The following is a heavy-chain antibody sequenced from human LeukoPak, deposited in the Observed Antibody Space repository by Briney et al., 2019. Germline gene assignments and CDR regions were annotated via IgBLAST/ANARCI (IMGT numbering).Heavy chain of an antibody. D-gene: IGHD3-10*01. CDR2: IIPIFGTA. Sequence: SVKVSCKASGGTFSSYAISWVRQAPGQGLEWMGGIIPIFGTANYAQKFQGRVTITTDESTSTAYMELSSLRSEDTAVYYCARQVFGELTIGGGGDGMDVWGQGTTVTVSS. V-gene: IGHV1-69*05. CDR3: ARQVFGELTIGGGGDGMDV. J-gene: IGHJ6*02. CDR1: GGTFSSYA.